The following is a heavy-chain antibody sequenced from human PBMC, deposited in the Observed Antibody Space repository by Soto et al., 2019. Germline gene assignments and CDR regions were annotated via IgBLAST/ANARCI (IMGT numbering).Heavy chain of an antibody. CDR3: AREGAITGRGRFDY. Sequence: LXLTCTFSGGSISSRDYYWSWIRQPPGKGLEWIGYIYYSGSTYYNPSLKSRVTISVDTSKNQFSLKLSSVTAADAAVYYCAREGAITGRGRFDYWGQGTLVTVYS. D-gene: IGHD1-20*01. J-gene: IGHJ4*02. V-gene: IGHV4-30-4*01. CDR2: IYYSGST. CDR1: GGSISSRDYY.